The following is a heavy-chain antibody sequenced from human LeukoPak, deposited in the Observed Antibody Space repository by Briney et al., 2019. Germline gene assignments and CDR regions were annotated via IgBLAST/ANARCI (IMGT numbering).Heavy chain of an antibody. CDR2: IYTSGGT. J-gene: IGHJ3*02. Sequence: PSETLSLTCTVSGASISNSYWSWIRQSPGKGLEWIGYIYTSGGTNYNPSFMSRVTFSADTSRNQFSLNLYSVTAADRAVYYCARHPIGFGGSSGAFDIWAPGAMVTVSS. V-gene: IGHV4-4*09. CDR1: GASISNSY. D-gene: IGHD3-16*01. CDR3: ARHPIGFGGSSGAFDI.